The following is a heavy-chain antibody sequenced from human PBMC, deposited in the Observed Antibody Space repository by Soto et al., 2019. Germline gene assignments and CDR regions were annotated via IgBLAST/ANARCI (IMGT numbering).Heavy chain of an antibody. V-gene: IGHV4-34*01. Sequence: PSETLSLTCAVYGGSFSGYYWSWIRQPPGKGLEWIGEINHSGSTNYNPSLKSRVTISVDTSKNQFSLKLSSVTAADTAVYYCARQRYCSSTSCYRKMKVFDYWGQGTLVTVSS. CDR1: GGSFSGYY. CDR3: ARQRYCSSTSCYRKMKVFDY. D-gene: IGHD2-2*01. CDR2: INHSGST. J-gene: IGHJ4*02.